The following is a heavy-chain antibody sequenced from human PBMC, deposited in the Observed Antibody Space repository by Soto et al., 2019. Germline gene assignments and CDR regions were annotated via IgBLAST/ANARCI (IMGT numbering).Heavy chain of an antibody. J-gene: IGHJ3*02. CDR3: ARDPRWEASGSYLRAFDI. V-gene: IGHV1-18*04. D-gene: IGHD1-26*01. CDR1: GYTFTSYG. CDR2: ISAYNGNT. Sequence: QVQLVQSEAEVKKPGASVKVSCKASGYTFTSYGISWVRQAPGQGLEWMGWISAYNGNTNYAQKLQGRVTMTTDTSTSTAYMELRSLRSDDTAVYYCARDPRWEASGSYLRAFDIWGQGTMVTVSS.